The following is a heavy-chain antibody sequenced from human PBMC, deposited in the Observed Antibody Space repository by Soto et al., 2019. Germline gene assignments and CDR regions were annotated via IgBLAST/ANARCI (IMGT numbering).Heavy chain of an antibody. CDR3: AKVDSPAKDKVLRFLEWLSDLAFDI. Sequence: PGGSLRLSCAASGFRFDDYNMHWVRQAPGKGLEWVSLITWNGGNTYYADSVKGRFTISRDNSKNSLYLQMNSLRTEDTALYYCAKVDSPAKDKVLRFLEWLSDLAFDIWGQGTMVTVSS. V-gene: IGHV3-43*01. D-gene: IGHD3-3*01. J-gene: IGHJ3*02. CDR1: GFRFDDYN. CDR2: ITWNGGNT.